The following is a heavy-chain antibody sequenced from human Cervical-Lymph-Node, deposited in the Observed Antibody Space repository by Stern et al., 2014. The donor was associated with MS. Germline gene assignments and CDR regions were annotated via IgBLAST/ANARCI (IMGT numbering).Heavy chain of an antibody. Sequence: VQLVESGAEVKKPGSSVKISCKTSGGAGVAWVRQAPGQGFEWMGEIIAVLSSTNLEQEFHGRVTLTADESSATTYMELKNVTSDDTAVYFCAKRGSARRGSGWLDPWGQGTLVTVSS. J-gene: IGHJ5*02. CDR2: IIAVLSST. CDR1: GGAG. V-gene: IGHV1-69*01. D-gene: IGHD6-19*01. CDR3: AKRGSARRGSGWLDP.